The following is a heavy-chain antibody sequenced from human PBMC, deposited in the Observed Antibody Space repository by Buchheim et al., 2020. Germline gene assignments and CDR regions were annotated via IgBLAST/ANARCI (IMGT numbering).Heavy chain of an antibody. CDR1: GGSSSGFF. D-gene: IGHD2/OR15-2a*01. CDR2: INDNGFT. V-gene: IGHV4-34*02. CDR3: ARGRNYLVKVPGDRGPTFDF. J-gene: IGHJ4*03. Sequence: QVQLQQWGAGLLKPSETLSLTCAIYGGSSSGFFWSWIRQPPGKGPEWIGEINDNGFTNYNPSLKSRVSISIDTSKKQFSLKVNSVTAADSALYYCARGRNYLVKVPGDRGPTFDFWGQGIL.